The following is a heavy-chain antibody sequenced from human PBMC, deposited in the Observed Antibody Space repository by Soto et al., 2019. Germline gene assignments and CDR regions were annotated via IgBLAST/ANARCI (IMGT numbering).Heavy chain of an antibody. J-gene: IGHJ5*02. CDR3: ARGLSVTGDSNNWFDP. CDR1: GGSISSGDFY. CDR2: IRHSGST. V-gene: IGHV4-30-4*01. D-gene: IGHD2-21*02. Sequence: SETLSLTCSVSGGSISSGDFYWSWIRQPPGKGLEWIGYIRHSGSTYHNSSLRGRVAISVDTSNNQFSLRLNSVTAADTAVYYCARGLSVTGDSNNWFDPWGQGTLVTVSS.